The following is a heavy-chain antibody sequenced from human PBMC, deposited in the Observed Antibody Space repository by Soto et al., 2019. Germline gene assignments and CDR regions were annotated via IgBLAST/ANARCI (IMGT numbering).Heavy chain of an antibody. CDR3: ARDAGSGWYNRN. Sequence: QVQVVQSGAEVKKPGSSVKVSCQASGGTFGSQSFTWVRQAPGQGLEWMGRIVPILDSINYSPNFQGRLTITADKSTNTAYMELSSLTHDDTALYYCARDAGSGWYNRNWGQGTPVTVSS. CDR2: IVPILDSI. J-gene: IGHJ1*01. CDR1: GGTFGSQS. D-gene: IGHD6-19*01. V-gene: IGHV1-69*08.